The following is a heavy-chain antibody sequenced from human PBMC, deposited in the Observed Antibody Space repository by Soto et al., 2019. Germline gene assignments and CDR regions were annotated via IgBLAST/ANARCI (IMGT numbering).Heavy chain of an antibody. CDR1: GGSFSGYY. CDR3: ARGLAPVYCTNGVCYRTYYFDY. Sequence: ETLSLTCAVYGGSFSGYYWSWIRQPPGKGLEWIGEINHSGSTNYNPSLKSRVTISVDTSKNQFSLKLSSVTAADTAVYYCARGLAPVYCTNGVCYRTYYFDYWGQGNLVTVSS. J-gene: IGHJ4*02. CDR2: INHSGST. V-gene: IGHV4-34*01. D-gene: IGHD2-8*01.